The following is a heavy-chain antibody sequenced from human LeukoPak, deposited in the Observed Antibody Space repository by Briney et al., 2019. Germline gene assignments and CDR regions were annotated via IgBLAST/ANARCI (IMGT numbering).Heavy chain of an antibody. CDR3: ARGTVSEPLLPPTFDY. V-gene: IGHV4-59*01. J-gene: IGHJ4*02. CDR2: IYYSGST. CDR1: GGSISSYY. Sequence: SETLSLTCTVSGGSISSYYWSWIRQPPGKGLEWIGYIYYSGSTNYNPSLKSRVTISVDTSKNQFSLKLSSVTAADMAVYYCARGTVSEPLLPPTFDYWGQGTLVTVSS. D-gene: IGHD1-14*01.